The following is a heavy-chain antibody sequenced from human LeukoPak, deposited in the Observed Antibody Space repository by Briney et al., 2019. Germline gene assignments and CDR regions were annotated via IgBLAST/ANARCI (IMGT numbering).Heavy chain of an antibody. Sequence: GGSLRLSCAGSGFSAFPFSDGWMAWVRQAPGKGLEWVGRIKSKGSGGTTDYAAPVKGRFTNSRDDSQNTLFLQMNSLKIEDTGVYYCAIGRGVCSDITCYAFNYWGQGTLVTVSS. J-gene: IGHJ4*02. CDR3: AIGRGVCSDITCYAFNY. CDR2: IKSKGSGGTT. CDR1: GFSAFPFSDGW. V-gene: IGHV3-15*01. D-gene: IGHD2-15*01.